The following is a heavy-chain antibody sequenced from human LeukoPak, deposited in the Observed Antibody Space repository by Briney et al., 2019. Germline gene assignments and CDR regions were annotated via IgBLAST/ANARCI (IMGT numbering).Heavy chain of an antibody. D-gene: IGHD1-26*01. J-gene: IGHJ4*02. Sequence: PGGSLRLSCAASGSTFDDYGMSWVRQAPGKGLEWASGINWNGGSTGYADSVKGRFTISRDNAKNSLYVQMNSLRAEGTALYYCARDEEGGSYPLDYWGQGTLVTVSS. CDR2: INWNGGST. CDR3: ARDEEGGSYPLDY. V-gene: IGHV3-20*04. CDR1: GSTFDDYG.